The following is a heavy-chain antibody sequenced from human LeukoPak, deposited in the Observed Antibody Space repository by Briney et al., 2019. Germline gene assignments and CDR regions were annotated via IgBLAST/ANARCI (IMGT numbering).Heavy chain of an antibody. D-gene: IGHD4-23*01. CDR3: ARAAMVVTDGGQSGWFDP. CDR1: GYTFTSYY. CDR2: INPCGGST. J-gene: IGHJ5*02. Sequence: ASVKVSCKASGYTFTSYYMHWVRQAPGQGLEWMGIINPCGGSTSYAQKFQGRVTMTRDTSTSTVYMELSSLRSEDTAVYYCARAAMVVTDGGQSGWFDPWGQGTLVTVSS. V-gene: IGHV1-46*01.